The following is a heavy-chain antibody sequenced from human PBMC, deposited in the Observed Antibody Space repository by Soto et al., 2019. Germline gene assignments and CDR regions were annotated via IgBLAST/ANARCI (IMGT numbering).Heavy chain of an antibody. V-gene: IGHV5-10-1*01. Sequence: PGESLKISCNASGYMFTCYWITWVRQMPGKGLEWMGKIDSSDSYTNYNPSFQGHVSISADKSITTAYLQWTSLKASDTAMYYCARSDYGDYGGLDVWGQGTTVTVSS. CDR3: ARSDYGDYGGLDV. D-gene: IGHD4-17*01. CDR2: IDSSDSYT. CDR1: GYMFTCYW. J-gene: IGHJ6*02.